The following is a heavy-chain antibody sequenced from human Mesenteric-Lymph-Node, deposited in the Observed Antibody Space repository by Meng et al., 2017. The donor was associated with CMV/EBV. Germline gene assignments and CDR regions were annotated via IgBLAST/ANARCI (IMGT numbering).Heavy chain of an antibody. CDR2: ISSSGSTI. CDR1: GFTVSSND. D-gene: IGHD2-2*01. CDR3: ARAPRGYCSSTSCYPY. J-gene: IGHJ4*02. Sequence: GESLKISCAASGFTVSSNDMHWVRQAPGKGLEWVSYISSSGSTIYYADSVKGRFTISRDNAKNSLYLQMNSLRAEDTAVYYCARAPRGYCSSTSCYPYWGQGTLVTVSS. V-gene: IGHV3-48*03.